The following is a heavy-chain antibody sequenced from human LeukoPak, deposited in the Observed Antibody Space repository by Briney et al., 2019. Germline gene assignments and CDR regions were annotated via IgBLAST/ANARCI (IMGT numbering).Heavy chain of an antibody. D-gene: IGHD3-22*01. CDR3: TRDPHDSGGYAAFDI. V-gene: IGHV3-7*01. CDR1: GFIFSSYW. Sequence: GGSLRLSCAASGFIFSSYWMTWVRQAPGRGLEWVANIKQDGREEYYVDSVKGRFTISRDNAKNSLYLQINSLRAEDTALYYCTRDPHDSGGYAAFDIWGQGTMVTVSA. CDR2: IKQDGREE. J-gene: IGHJ3*02.